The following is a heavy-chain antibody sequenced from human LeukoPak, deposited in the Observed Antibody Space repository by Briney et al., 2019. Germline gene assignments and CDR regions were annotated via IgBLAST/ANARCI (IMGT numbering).Heavy chain of an antibody. J-gene: IGHJ3*02. V-gene: IGHV1-69*05. CDR3: ARDDYNSASAFDI. CDR1: GGTFSSYA. CDR2: IIPIFGTA. D-gene: IGHD4-11*01. Sequence: APVKVSCKASGGTFSSYAISWVRQAPGQGLEWMGGIIPIFGTANYAQKFQGRVTITTDESTSTAYMELSSLRSEDTAVYYCARDDYNSASAFDIWGQGTMVTVSS.